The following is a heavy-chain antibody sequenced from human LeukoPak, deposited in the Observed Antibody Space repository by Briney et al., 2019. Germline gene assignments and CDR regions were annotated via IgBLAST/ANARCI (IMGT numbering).Heavy chain of an antibody. Sequence: ASVKVSCKASGYTFTNYYIHWVRQALGQGPEWMGIINPSGGYTTYAQRFQGRVTMTRDTSTSTVYMELSSLRSEDTAVYYCAGGGPDPTVLNYYYYGMDVWGQGTTVTVSS. CDR2: INPSGGYT. CDR3: AGGGPDPTVLNYYYYGMDV. D-gene: IGHD4-23*01. CDR1: GYTFTNYY. J-gene: IGHJ6*02. V-gene: IGHV1-46*01.